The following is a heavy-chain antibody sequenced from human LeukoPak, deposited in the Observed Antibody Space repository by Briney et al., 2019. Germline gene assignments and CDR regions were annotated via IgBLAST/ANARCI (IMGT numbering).Heavy chain of an antibody. D-gene: IGHD2-21*01. CDR2: IWNDGSDK. Sequence: GGSLRLSCEASGFTFSSHGMHWVRQPPGKGLEWVAVIWNDGSDKYYGDSVKGRFTVSRDNSKNTLCLQMDSLRAEDTAVYYCARGCGGTPGCYIIDNWGQGTLVTVSS. CDR3: ARGCGGTPGCYIIDN. CDR1: GFTFSSHG. J-gene: IGHJ4*02. V-gene: IGHV3-33*01.